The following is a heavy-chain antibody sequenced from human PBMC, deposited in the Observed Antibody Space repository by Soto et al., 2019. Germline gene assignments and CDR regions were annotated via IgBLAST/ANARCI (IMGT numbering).Heavy chain of an antibody. V-gene: IGHV3-53*01. J-gene: IGHJ6*02. CDR2: LYSGGRV. D-gene: IGHD3-16*01. Sequence: GGSLRLSCAASGFTVSDNYITWVRQAPGKGLEWVSLLYSGGRVYYADSVKGRFTISRDTSKNTLYLQMNSPRTEDTAVYYCARSDSDYAYALTVWGQGTPVTVSS. CDR3: ARSDSDYAYALTV. CDR1: GFTVSDNY.